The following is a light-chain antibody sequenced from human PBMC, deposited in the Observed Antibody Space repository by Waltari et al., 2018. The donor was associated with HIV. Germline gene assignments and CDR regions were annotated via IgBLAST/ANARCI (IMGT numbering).Light chain of an antibody. CDR1: QSITSY. CDR2: ATS. V-gene: IGKV1-39*01. CDR3: QQSYNSPWT. Sequence: DIQMTQSPSSLSASVGDRVTITCRASQSITSYLTWYQQKPGKAPNLLIYATSSLQSAVPSRFSGSGYGTDFTRTISSLQPEDSATYYCQQSYNSPWTFGQGTKVEI. J-gene: IGKJ1*01.